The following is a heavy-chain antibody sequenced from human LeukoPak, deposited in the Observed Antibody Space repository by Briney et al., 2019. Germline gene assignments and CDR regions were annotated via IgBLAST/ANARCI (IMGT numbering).Heavy chain of an antibody. D-gene: IGHD2-15*01. Sequence: GGSLRLSCAASGITFSSYGMSWVRQAPGKGLEWVSAISGSGGSTYYADSVKGRFTISRDNSKTTLYLQMNSLRADDTAVYYCAKGGRYCSGGNCYFFDYWGQGTLVTVSS. V-gene: IGHV3-23*01. CDR2: ISGSGGST. CDR3: AKGGRYCSGGNCYFFDY. CDR1: GITFSSYG. J-gene: IGHJ4*02.